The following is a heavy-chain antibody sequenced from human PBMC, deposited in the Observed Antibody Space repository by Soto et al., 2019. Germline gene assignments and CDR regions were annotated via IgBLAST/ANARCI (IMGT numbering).Heavy chain of an antibody. J-gene: IGHJ4*02. CDR3: ATGKLSMADQHFDY. V-gene: IGHV1-69*01. CDR2: VIDIFGTS. Sequence: QVQLVQSGAEVKQPGASVTVSCTASGGALSTLSINWMRQTPGQGLEWMGGVIDIFGTSSFAQKFQGRVTFTADESTTTAYMELSGLTSEDTAIYFCATGKLSMADQHFDYWGQGTLVTVSS. D-gene: IGHD3-10*01. CDR1: GGALSTLS.